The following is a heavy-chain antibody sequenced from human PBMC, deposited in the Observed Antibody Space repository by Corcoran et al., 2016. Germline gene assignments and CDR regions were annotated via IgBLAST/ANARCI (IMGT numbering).Heavy chain of an antibody. CDR1: GFTLSRHG. CDR2: IWYDGSKT. V-gene: IGHV3-33*03. Sequence: QVQLVESGGGVVQPGGSLRLACAASGFTLSRHGMHWVRPAPGKSLEWVAIIWYDGSKTDYADSVKGRFTISRDTSKNNLYLQTTNLRAEDTAVYYCARNMGIPGRFDYWGQGTLVTVSS. D-gene: IGHD1-26*01. J-gene: IGHJ4*02. CDR3: ARNMGIPGRFDY.